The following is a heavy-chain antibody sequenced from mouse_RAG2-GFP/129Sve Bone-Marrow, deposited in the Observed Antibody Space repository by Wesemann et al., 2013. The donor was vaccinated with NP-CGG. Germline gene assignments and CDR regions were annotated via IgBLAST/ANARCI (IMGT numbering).Heavy chain of an antibody. CDR1: GYTFTDYE. J-gene: IGHJ3*01. CDR3: TTGFAY. CDR2: IDPETGGT. Sequence: YGAELVRPGASVTLSCKASGYTFTDYEMHWVKQTPVHGLEWIGAIDPETGGTAYNQKFKGKASLTADKSSSTAYMELRSLTSEDSAVYYCTTGFAYWGQGTLVTVSA. V-gene: IGHV1-15*01.